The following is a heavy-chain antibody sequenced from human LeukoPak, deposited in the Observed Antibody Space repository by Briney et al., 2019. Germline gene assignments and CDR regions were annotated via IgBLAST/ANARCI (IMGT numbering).Heavy chain of an antibody. D-gene: IGHD4-17*01. CDR2: IYSGGST. Sequence: PGGSLRLSCAASGFTVSSNYMSWVRQAPGKGLGWVSVIYSGGSTYYADPVKGRFTISRDNSKNTLYHQMNSLRAEDTAVYYCARVPTTVTTVYFDYWGQGTLVTVSS. V-gene: IGHV3-53*01. J-gene: IGHJ4*02. CDR1: GFTVSSNY. CDR3: ARVPTTVTTVYFDY.